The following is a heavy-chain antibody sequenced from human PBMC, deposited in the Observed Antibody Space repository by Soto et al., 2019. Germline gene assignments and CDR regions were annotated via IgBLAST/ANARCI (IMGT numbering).Heavy chain of an antibody. CDR3: ATTGEDWYFEP. CDR2: ISGFNGNT. V-gene: IGHV1-18*04. J-gene: IGHJ2*01. Sequence: QVQLLQSGTEVKKPGASVTVSCKPSGNALPRHGISWVRQAPGQGPEWMGWISGFNGNTVYAQKVQGRVSMTTDTSTNTAYMELRSLTSADTAVYYWATTGEDWYFEPWGRGTLVTVSS. CDR1: GNALPRHG.